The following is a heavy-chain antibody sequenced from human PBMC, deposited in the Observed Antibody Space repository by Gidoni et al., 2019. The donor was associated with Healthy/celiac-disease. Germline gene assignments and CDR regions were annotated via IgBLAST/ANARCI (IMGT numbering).Heavy chain of an antibody. CDR2: IIPIFGTA. D-gene: IGHD4-17*01. V-gene: IGHV1-69*01. CDR1: GGTFSSYA. J-gene: IGHJ4*02. CDR3: ARWGDYGAVSLPPNQYYFDY. Sequence: QVQLVQSGAEVKKPGSSVKVSCKASGGTFSSYAISWVRQAPGQGLEWMGGIIPIFGTANYAQKFQGRVTITADESTSTAYMELSSLRSEDTAVYYCARWGDYGAVSLPPNQYYFDYWGQGTLVTVSS.